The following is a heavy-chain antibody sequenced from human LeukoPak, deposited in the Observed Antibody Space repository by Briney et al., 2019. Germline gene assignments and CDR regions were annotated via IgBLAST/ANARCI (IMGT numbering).Heavy chain of an antibody. CDR2: INPNSGGT. V-gene: IGHV1-2*02. D-gene: IGHD5-24*01. CDR3: ARDAAGMATMGRKTTFDY. CDR1: GYTFTGYY. J-gene: IGHJ4*02. Sequence: ASVKVSCKASGYTFTGYYMHWVRQARGQGLEWMGWINPNSGGTNYAQKFQGRVTMTRDTSISTAYMELSRLRSDDTAVYYCARDAAGMATMGRKTTFDYWGQGTLVTVSS.